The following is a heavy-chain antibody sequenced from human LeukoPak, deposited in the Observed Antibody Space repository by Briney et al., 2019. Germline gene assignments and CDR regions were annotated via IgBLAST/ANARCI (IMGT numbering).Heavy chain of an antibody. J-gene: IGHJ5*02. CDR1: GFTFSSHA. Sequence: GGSLRLSCAASGFTFSSHALSWVRQAPGKGLEWVSSISTSGDTTYYADSVKGRFTISRDNSKNTLYLQMSSLRAEDTALYFCAKRDTSGWENWFDPWGQGTLVTVSS. D-gene: IGHD6-19*01. CDR3: AKRDTSGWENWFDP. V-gene: IGHV3-23*01. CDR2: ISTSGDTT.